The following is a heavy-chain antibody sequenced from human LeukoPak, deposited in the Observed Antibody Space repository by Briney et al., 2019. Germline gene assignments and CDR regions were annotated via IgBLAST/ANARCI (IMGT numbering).Heavy chain of an antibody. D-gene: IGHD3-10*01. Sequence: GGSLRLSCTTSGFTFSSNSMSWVSQHPGKGLQWVSAIRGNGASTYYADYVKGRLTLCRDTSKNTLYLQMNSRRAEDTAIYYCAKDCSPTYYYGSGDYWGQGTLVTVSS. CDR3: AKDCSPTYYYGSGDY. V-gene: IGHV3-23*01. CDR1: GFTFSSNS. J-gene: IGHJ4*02. CDR2: IRGNGAST.